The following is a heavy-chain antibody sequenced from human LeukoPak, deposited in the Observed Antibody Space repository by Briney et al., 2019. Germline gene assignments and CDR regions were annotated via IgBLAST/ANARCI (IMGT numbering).Heavy chain of an antibody. D-gene: IGHD2-2*01. CDR3: AKDWGQVPASISGH. Sequence: GGSLRLSCAASGFTFSYWMSWVRQAPGKGLEWVANIKQDGSEKYYVDSVKGRFTISRDNAKNSLFLQMNSLRVEDTAVYYCAKDWGQVPASISGHWGQGTLVTVSS. CDR2: IKQDGSEK. CDR1: GFTFSYW. J-gene: IGHJ1*01. V-gene: IGHV3-7*01.